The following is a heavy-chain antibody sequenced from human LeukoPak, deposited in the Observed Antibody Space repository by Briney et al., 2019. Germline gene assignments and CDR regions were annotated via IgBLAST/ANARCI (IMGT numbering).Heavy chain of an antibody. V-gene: IGHV1-2*02. CDR3: ARDRGSYFRESCDY. D-gene: IGHD1-26*01. J-gene: IGHJ4*02. CDR1: GYTFTGYY. Sequence: ASVKVSCKASGYTFTGYYMHWVRQAPGQGLEWMGWINLNSGATNYAQRFQGRVTMTRDTSISTAYMELSSQSSDDTAVYYYARDRGSYFRESCDYWGQGTLVTVSS. CDR2: INLNSGAT.